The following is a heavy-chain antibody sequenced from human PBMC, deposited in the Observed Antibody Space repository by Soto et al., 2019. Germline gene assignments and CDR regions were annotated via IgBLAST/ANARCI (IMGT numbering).Heavy chain of an antibody. J-gene: IGHJ4*02. CDR2: MYHSGSS. CDR1: GDSISSYY. D-gene: IGHD6-19*01. V-gene: IGHV4-59*08. CDR3: ARHRSGWRDCYFDY. Sequence: TSETLSLTCTVSGDSISSYYWSWIRQPPGKGLEWIGYMYHSGSSNYNPSLKSRVTISLDTSKNQFSLKLSSVTAADTAVYYCARHRSGWRDCYFDYWGQGTLVTVSS.